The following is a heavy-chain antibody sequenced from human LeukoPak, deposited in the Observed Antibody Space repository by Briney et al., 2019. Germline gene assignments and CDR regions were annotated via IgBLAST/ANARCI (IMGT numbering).Heavy chain of an antibody. CDR3: AKLGGRDDSSGLYDHFDY. J-gene: IGHJ4*02. Sequence: PGGSLRLSCAASGFTFSNFAMSWVRQAPGKGLEWVSAISGSGAGTYYADSVKGRFTISRDSSKNTLYLQMNSLSAEDTAVYYCAKLGGRDDSSGLYDHFDYWGQGTLVTVSS. D-gene: IGHD3-22*01. CDR1: GFTFSNFA. CDR2: ISGSGAGT. V-gene: IGHV3-23*01.